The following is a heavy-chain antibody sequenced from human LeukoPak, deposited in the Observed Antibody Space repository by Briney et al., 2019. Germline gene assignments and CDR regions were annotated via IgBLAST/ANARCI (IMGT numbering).Heavy chain of an antibody. Sequence: SVKVSCKASGFTFTTHDMSWVRQAPGQGLEWMGGIIPIFGTANYAQKFQGRVTITADESTSTAYMELSSLRSEDTAVYYCARETGRWGQGTLVTVSS. V-gene: IGHV1-69*13. J-gene: IGHJ4*02. CDR2: IIPIFGTA. CDR3: ARETGR. CDR1: GFTFTTHD. D-gene: IGHD7-27*01.